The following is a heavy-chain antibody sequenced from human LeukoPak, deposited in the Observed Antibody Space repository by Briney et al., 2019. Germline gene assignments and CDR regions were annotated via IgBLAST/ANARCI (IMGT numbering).Heavy chain of an antibody. Sequence: SETLSLTCTVSGGSISSYYWSWIRQPPGKGLEWIGYIYYSGSTNYNPSLNTRGTISVNTSKNQFSLKLSSVTAADTAVYYCARAFVSRGVAWEYYFDYWGQGTLVTVSS. J-gene: IGHJ4*02. V-gene: IGHV4-59*01. D-gene: IGHD2-15*01. CDR2: IYYSGST. CDR3: ARAFVSRGVAWEYYFDY. CDR1: GGSISSYY.